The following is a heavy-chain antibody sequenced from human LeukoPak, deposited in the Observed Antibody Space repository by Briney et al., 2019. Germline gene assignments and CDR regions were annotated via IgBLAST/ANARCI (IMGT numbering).Heavy chain of an antibody. J-gene: IGHJ4*02. CDR3: AREPRSSSDPYYFDF. CDR1: GGSIRTYY. CDR2: IYYSGST. Sequence: TSETLSLTCTVSGGSIRTYYWSWIRQPPGKGLEWIGYIYYSGSTNYNPSLKSRVTISVDMSKNQFSLKLSSVTAADTAVYYCAREPRSSSDPYYFDFWGQGTLVTVSS. D-gene: IGHD6-25*01. V-gene: IGHV4-59*01.